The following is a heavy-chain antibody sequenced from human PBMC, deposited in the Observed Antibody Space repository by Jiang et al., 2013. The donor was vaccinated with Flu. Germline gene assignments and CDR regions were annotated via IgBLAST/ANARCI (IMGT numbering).Heavy chain of an antibody. J-gene: IGHJ4*02. D-gene: IGHD3-10*01. V-gene: IGHV1-46*01. Sequence: SGAEVKNPGASVKISCKASGFLFTSYSIHWVRQAPGQGLEWMGNFDPYNNRTNYAQKFQGRVSMTRDTSTTAVYMELSSLRSDDTALYYCARTYGIGQIDYWGQGTLVTVSS. CDR2: FDPYNNRT. CDR3: ARTYGIGQIDY. CDR1: GFLFTSYS.